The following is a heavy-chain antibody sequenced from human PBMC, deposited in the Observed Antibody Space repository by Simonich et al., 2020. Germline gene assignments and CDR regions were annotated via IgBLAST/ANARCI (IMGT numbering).Heavy chain of an antibody. V-gene: IGHV3-21*01. CDR3: ARANERDY. CDR1: GLTFSSYS. D-gene: IGHD1-1*01. Sequence: EVQLVESGGGLVKPGGSLRLSCAASGLTFSSYSMNWVRQAPGKGLEWVSSISSSSSYIYYADSVKGRFTISRDNAKNSLYLQMTSLRAEDTAVYYCARANERDYWGQGTLVTVSS. J-gene: IGHJ4*02. CDR2: ISSSSSYI.